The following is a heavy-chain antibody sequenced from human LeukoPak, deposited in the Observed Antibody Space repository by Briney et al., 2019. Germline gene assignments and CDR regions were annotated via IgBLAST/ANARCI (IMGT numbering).Heavy chain of an antibody. CDR2: INQDGSAK. V-gene: IGHV3-7*01. CDR1: GFTFSDYW. J-gene: IGHJ4*02. CDR3: ASGYSSGWYDY. D-gene: IGHD6-19*01. Sequence: GGSLRLSCAASGFTFSDYWMNWVRQAPGKGLEWVANINQDGSAKYYVDSVKGRFTFSRDNAMNSLFLQMNSLRAEDTAVYYCASGYSSGWYDYWGQGTLVTVPS.